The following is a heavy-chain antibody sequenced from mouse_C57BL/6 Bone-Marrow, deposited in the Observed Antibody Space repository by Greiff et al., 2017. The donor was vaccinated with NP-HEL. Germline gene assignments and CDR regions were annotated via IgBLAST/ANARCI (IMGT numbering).Heavy chain of an antibody. CDR3: ARIRKALPNYYGNPFDY. CDR1: GFSLSTFGMG. J-gene: IGHJ2*01. D-gene: IGHD2-1*01. CDR2: IWWDDDK. V-gene: IGHV8-8*01. Sequence: QVTLKESGPGILQPSQTLSLTCSFSGFSLSTFGMGVGWIRQPSGKGLEWLAHIWWDDDKYYNPALKSRLTISKDTSKNQVFLKIANVDTADTATYYCARIRKALPNYYGNPFDYWGQGTTLTVSS.